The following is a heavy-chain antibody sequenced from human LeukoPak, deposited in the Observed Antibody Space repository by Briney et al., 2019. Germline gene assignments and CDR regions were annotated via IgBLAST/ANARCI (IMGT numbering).Heavy chain of an antibody. CDR1: GFTFSSYA. CDR2: ISGSGGST. Sequence: QTGGSLRLSCAASGFTFSSYAMSWVRQAPGKGLEWVSAISGSGGSTYYADSVKGRFTISRDNSKNTLYLQMNSLRAEDTAVYYCAKGPYGGNSGWFDPWGQGTLVTVSS. D-gene: IGHD4-23*01. J-gene: IGHJ5*02. V-gene: IGHV3-23*01. CDR3: AKGPYGGNSGWFDP.